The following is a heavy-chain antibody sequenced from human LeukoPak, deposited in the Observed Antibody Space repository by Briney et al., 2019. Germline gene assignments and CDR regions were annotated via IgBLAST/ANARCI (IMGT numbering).Heavy chain of an antibody. D-gene: IGHD3-22*01. CDR3: ARRKYYYDSSGLFV. J-gene: IGHJ6*03. CDR1: GGSFSGYY. CDR2: INHSGST. Sequence: SETLSLTCAVYGGSFSGYYWSWLRQPPGKGLEWIGEINHSGSTNYNPSLKSRVTISVDTSKNQFSLKLSSVTAADTAVYYCARRKYYYDSSGLFVWGRGTTVTVSS. V-gene: IGHV4-34*01.